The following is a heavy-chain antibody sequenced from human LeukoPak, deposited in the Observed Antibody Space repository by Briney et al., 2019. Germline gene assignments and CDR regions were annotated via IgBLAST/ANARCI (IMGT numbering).Heavy chain of an antibody. CDR3: ARDRGVVVVAGIDY. J-gene: IGHJ4*02. V-gene: IGHV1-2*02. CDR2: INPNSGGT. D-gene: IGHD6-19*01. CDR1: GHTFTGYY. Sequence: GASVKVSCKAFGHTFTGYYMHWVRQAPGQGLEWMGWINPNSGGTNYAQKFQGRVTITRDTSISTAYLELSSLRSDDTAVYYCARDRGVVVVAGIDYWGRGTLVTVSS.